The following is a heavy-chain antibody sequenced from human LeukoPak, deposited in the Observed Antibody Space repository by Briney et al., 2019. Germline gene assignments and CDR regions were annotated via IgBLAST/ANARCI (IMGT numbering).Heavy chain of an antibody. CDR1: GFTFSSNG. CDR3: ARANSLMVRGVISYFHS. CDR2: ISSTGATI. D-gene: IGHD3-10*01. J-gene: IGHJ4*02. V-gene: IGHV3-48*02. Sequence: GGSLRLSCAASGFTFSSNGMNWVRQDPGKGLDFIAYISSTGATIYYADSLKGRFTISRDNARNSLYLQMNSLRDEDTAVYFCARANSLMVRGVISYFHSWGQGTLVTVSS.